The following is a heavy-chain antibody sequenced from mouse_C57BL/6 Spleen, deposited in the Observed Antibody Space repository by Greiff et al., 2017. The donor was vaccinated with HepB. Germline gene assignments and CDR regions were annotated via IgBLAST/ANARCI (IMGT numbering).Heavy chain of an antibody. J-gene: IGHJ3*01. CDR1: GFSLTSYG. V-gene: IGHV2-2*01. Sequence: VQVVESGPGLVQPSQRLSITCTVSGFSLTSYGVHWVRQSPGKGLEWLGVIWSGGSTDYNAAFISRLSISKDNSKSQVFFKMNSLQADDTAIYYCARPRDSNYPFAYWGQGTLVTVSA. CDR2: IWSGGST. D-gene: IGHD2-5*01. CDR3: ARPRDSNYPFAY.